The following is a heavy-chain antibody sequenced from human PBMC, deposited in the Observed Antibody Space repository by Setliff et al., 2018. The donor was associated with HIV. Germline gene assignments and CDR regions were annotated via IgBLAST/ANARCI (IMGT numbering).Heavy chain of an antibody. J-gene: IGHJ4*02. CDR2: IYHTGSA. CDR1: GGSISSTNW. Sequence: SETLSLTCAVSGGSISSTNWWSWVRQPPGKGLEWIGEIYHTGSANYNPSLTSPVTISVDTSKNQFSLKLRSVTAADTAVYWCAREDSSYHYFDSWGQGKLVTVSS. CDR3: AREDSSYHYFDS. D-gene: IGHD3-22*01. V-gene: IGHV4-4*01.